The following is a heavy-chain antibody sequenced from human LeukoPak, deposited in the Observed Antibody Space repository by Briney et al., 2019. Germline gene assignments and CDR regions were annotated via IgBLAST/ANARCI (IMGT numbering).Heavy chain of an antibody. CDR1: GITVSNYG. CDR3: AKARVAAAGTGAFDV. D-gene: IGHD6-13*01. J-gene: IGHJ3*01. Sequence: PGGSLRLSCAASGITVSNYGMTWVRQAPGKGLEWVSAFSATDGSAQYADSVRGRFSISRDNSKYSLYLQMNSLGDEDTAVYFCAKARVAAAGTGAFDVWGQGTMVTVSS. CDR2: FSATDGSA. V-gene: IGHV3-23*01.